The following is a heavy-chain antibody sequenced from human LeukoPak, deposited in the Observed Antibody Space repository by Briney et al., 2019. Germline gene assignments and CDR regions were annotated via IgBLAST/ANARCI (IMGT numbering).Heavy chain of an antibody. J-gene: IGHJ5*02. CDR2: ISSSSSYI. V-gene: IGHV3-21*01. CDR3: ARVSDYHDFWSGYYAS. D-gene: IGHD3-3*01. CDR1: GFTFSSYS. Sequence: PGGSLRLSCAASGFTFSSYSMNWVRQAPGKGLEWVSSISSSSSYIYYADSVKSRFTISRDNAKNSLYLQMNSLRAEDTAVYYCARVSDYHDFWSGYYASWGQGTLVTVSS.